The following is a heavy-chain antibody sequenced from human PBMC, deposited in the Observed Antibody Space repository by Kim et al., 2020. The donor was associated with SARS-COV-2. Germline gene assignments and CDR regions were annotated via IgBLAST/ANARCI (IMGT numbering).Heavy chain of an antibody. V-gene: IGHV3-49*03. J-gene: IGHJ6*02. D-gene: IGHD3-16*01. CDR3: TRDLNGGPPDYYYYGMDV. CDR1: GFTFGDYA. Sequence: GGSLRLSCTASGFTFGDYAMSWFRQAPGKGLEWVGFIRSKAYGGTTEYAASVKGRFTISRDDSKSIAYLQMNSLKTEDTAVYYCTRDLNGGPPDYYYYGMDVWGQGTTVTVSS. CDR2: IRSKAYGGTT.